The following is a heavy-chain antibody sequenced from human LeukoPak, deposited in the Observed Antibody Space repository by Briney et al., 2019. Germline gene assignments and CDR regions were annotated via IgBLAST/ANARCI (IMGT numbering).Heavy chain of an antibody. CDR1: GVSISGYY. D-gene: IGHD1/OR15-1a*01. CDR2: IFYRESFSYGGTT. J-gene: IGHJ4*02. Sequence: SETLSLTCSVSGVSISGYYWIWIRQSSGRGLEYIGSIFYRESFSYGGTTFYNPSLQSRVTISVDTSKNAFSLRLSSVTAADTAVYYCARQISGNKDYWGQGTLVTVSS. CDR3: ARQISGNKDY. V-gene: IGHV4-59*05.